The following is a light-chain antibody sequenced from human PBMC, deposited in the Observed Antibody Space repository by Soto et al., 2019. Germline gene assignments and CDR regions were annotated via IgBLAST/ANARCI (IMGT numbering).Light chain of an antibody. J-gene: IGKJ1*01. Sequence: DIHMNQPPASLSTALSNIVTISFRNSQSTLTWLAWYQQKPGKAPKLLIYKASTLETGVPSRFSGNGFGTQFTLTISSLQPDDFATYYCQQYKCYSEEFGQGTMVEIK. CDR3: QQYKCYSEE. CDR2: KAS. V-gene: IGKV1-5*03. CDR1: QSTLTW.